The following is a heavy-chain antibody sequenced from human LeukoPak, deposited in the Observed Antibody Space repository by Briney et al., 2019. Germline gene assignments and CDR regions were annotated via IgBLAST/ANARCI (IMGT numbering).Heavy chain of an antibody. V-gene: IGHV1-18*01. D-gene: IGHD3-22*01. Sequence: ASVRVSCKASGYAFTSYGISWVRQAPGQGFEWMGWISAYNGNTNYAQKLQGRVTMTTDTSTSTAYMELRSLRSDDTAVYYCAREWLHYFAYWGHGTLVTVSS. CDR2: ISAYNGNT. CDR3: AREWLHYFAY. CDR1: GYAFTSYG. J-gene: IGHJ4*01.